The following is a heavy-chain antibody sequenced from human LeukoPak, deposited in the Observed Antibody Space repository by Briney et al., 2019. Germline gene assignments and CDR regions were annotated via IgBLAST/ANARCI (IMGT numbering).Heavy chain of an antibody. CDR1: GDTFTNYY. D-gene: IGHD3-10*01. V-gene: IGHV1-46*01. CDR3: AREGFYGRELFPAFDY. J-gene: IGHJ4*02. Sequence: ASVKVSCKASGDTFTNYYIHWVRQAPGQGLEWMGIINPSGSSTSYAQKFQGRVTMTRDTPTSTVNMELSNLRSEDTAVYYCAREGFYGRELFPAFDYWGQGTLVTVSS. CDR2: INPSGSST.